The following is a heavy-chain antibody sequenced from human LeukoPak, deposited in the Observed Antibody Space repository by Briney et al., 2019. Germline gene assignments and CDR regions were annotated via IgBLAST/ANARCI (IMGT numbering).Heavy chain of an antibody. V-gene: IGHV4-34*01. J-gene: IGHJ4*02. CDR2: INHSGST. D-gene: IGHD3-3*01. Sequence: SETLSLTCAVYGGSFSGYYWSWIRQPPGKGREWIGEINHSGSTNYNPSLQSRVTISVDTSKNQFYLKLSSVTAADTAVYYCARGPDRPYDFWSGFDYWGQGTLVTVSS. CDR3: ARGPDRPYDFWSGFDY. CDR1: GGSFSGYY.